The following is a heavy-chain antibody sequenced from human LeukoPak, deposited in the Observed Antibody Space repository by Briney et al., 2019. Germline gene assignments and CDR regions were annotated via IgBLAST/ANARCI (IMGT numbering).Heavy chain of an antibody. CDR2: ISSSSSTI. CDR3: ARCSTSCYALDY. D-gene: IGHD2-2*01. V-gene: IGHV3-48*01. J-gene: IGHJ4*02. CDR1: GFTFSSYS. Sequence: GGSLRLSCAASGFTFSSYSINWIRQAPGKGLEWVSYISSSSSTIYYSDSVKGRFTISRDNAKNSLYLQMNSLRAEDTAVYHCARCSTSCYALDYWGQGTLVTVS.